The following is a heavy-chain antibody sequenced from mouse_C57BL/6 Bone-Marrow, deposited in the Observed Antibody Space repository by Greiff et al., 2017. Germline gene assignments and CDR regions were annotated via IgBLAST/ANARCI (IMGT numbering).Heavy chain of an antibody. J-gene: IGHJ2*01. Sequence: QVQLKESGAELVRPGASVKLSCKASGYTFTDYYINWVKQRPGQGLEWIARIYPGSGNTYYNEKFKGKATLTAEKSSSTAYRQLSSLTSEDSAVYFCARSGYSNFHYWGQGTTLTVSS. D-gene: IGHD2-5*01. CDR3: ARSGYSNFHY. CDR1: GYTFTDYY. CDR2: IYPGSGNT. V-gene: IGHV1-76*01.